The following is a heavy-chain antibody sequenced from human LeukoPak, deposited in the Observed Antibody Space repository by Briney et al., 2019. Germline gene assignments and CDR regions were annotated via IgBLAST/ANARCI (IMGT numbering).Heavy chain of an antibody. CDR1: GYTFTSHA. CDR2: INAGNGNT. CDR3: ARELMGSSWYQD. D-gene: IGHD6-13*01. Sequence: ASVKVSCKASGYTFTSHAMHWVRQAPGQRLEWMGWINAGNGNTKYSQKFQGRVTITRDTSASTAYMELSSLRSEDTAVYYCARELMGSSWYQDWGQGTLVTVSS. J-gene: IGHJ4*02. V-gene: IGHV1-3*01.